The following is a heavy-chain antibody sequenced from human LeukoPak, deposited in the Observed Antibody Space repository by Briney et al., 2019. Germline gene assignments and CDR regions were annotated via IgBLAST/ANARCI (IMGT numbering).Heavy chain of an antibody. Sequence: SETLSLTCAVHGGSFSGYYWSWIRQPPGKGLEWIGEINHSGSTNYNPSLKSRVTISVDTSKNQFSLKLSSVTAADTAVYYCARSHCSSTSCYLVWFDPWGQGTLVTVSS. CDR3: ARSHCSSTSCYLVWFDP. J-gene: IGHJ5*02. CDR2: INHSGST. V-gene: IGHV4-34*01. D-gene: IGHD2-2*01. CDR1: GGSFSGYY.